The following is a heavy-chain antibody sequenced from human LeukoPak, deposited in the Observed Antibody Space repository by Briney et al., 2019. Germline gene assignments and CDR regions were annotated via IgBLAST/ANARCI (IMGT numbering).Heavy chain of an antibody. V-gene: IGHV3-23*01. CDR1: GFTFSSYA. CDR3: AKVVVIYYYYGMDV. J-gene: IGHJ6*02. D-gene: IGHD3-22*01. CDR2: ISGSGGST. Sequence: GGSLRLSCAASGFTFSSYAMSWVRQAPGKGLEGVSAISGSGGSTYYADSVKGRFTISRDNSKNTLYLQMNSLRAEDTAVYYCAKVVVIYYYYGMDVWGQGTTVTVSS.